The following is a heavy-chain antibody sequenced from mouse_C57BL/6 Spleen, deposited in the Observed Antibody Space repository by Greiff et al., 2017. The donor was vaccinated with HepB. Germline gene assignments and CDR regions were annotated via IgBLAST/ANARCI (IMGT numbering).Heavy chain of an antibody. D-gene: IGHD2-4*01. CDR3: ARYDYDDYFDY. CDR2: ISSGSSTI. CDR1: GFTFSDYG. Sequence: EVKLVESGGGLVKPGGSLKLSCAASGFTFSDYGMHWVRQAPEKGLEWVAYISSGSSTIYYADTVKGRFTISRDNAKNPLFLQMTSLRSEDTAMYYCARYDYDDYFDYWGQGTTLTVSS. V-gene: IGHV5-17*01. J-gene: IGHJ2*01.